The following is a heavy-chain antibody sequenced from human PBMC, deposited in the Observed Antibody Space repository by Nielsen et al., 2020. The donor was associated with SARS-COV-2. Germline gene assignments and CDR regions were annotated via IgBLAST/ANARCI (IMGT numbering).Heavy chain of an antibody. V-gene: IGHV4-34*01. J-gene: IGHJ1*01. Sequence: SETLSLTCAVYGGSFSGYYWSWIRQPPGKGLEWIGEINHSGSTNYNPSLKSRVTISVDTSKNQFSLKLSSVTAADTAVYYCARGPGMIPRGRHFQHWGQGTLVTVSS. D-gene: IGHD3-22*01. CDR3: ARGPGMIPRGRHFQH. CDR1: GGSFSGYY. CDR2: INHSGST.